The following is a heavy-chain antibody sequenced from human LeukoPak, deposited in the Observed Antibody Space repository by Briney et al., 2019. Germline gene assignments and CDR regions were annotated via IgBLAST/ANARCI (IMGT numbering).Heavy chain of an antibody. CDR3: ARDIEAAGLFLDY. CDR1: GFSFSGHY. Sequence: GGSLRLSCAASGFSFSGHYMSWIRQAPGQGLEWVSYISSTITTIYYADSVQGRFTISRDNAKNSLYLQMNSLRAEDTAVYYCARDIEAAGLFLDYWGQGTLVTVSS. J-gene: IGHJ4*02. V-gene: IGHV3-11*04. CDR2: ISSTITTI. D-gene: IGHD6-13*01.